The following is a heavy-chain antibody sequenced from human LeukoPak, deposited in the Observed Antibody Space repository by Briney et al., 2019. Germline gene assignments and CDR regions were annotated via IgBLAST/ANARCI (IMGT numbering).Heavy chain of an antibody. Sequence: PSETLPLTCTVSGGSISSGGYYWSWIRQHPGKGLEWIGYIYYSGSTYYNPSLKSRVTISVDTSKNQFSLKLSSVTAADTAVYYCARASPGIDAFDIWGQGTMVTVSS. J-gene: IGHJ3*02. V-gene: IGHV4-31*03. CDR2: IYYSGST. D-gene: IGHD1-26*01. CDR3: ARASPGIDAFDI. CDR1: GGSISSGGYY.